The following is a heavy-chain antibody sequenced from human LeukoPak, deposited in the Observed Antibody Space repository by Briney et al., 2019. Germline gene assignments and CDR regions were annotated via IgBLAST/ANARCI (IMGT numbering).Heavy chain of an antibody. D-gene: IGHD6-19*01. J-gene: IGHJ4*02. CDR3: ARHPYSSGWYDYYFDY. CDR1: GGSFSGYY. Sequence: SETLSLTCAVYGGSFSGYYWSWIRQPPGKGLEWIGEINHSGSTNYNPSLKSRVTISVDTSKNQFSLKLSSVTAADTAVYYCARHPYSSGWYDYYFDYWGQGTLVTVSS. CDR2: INHSGST. V-gene: IGHV4-34*01.